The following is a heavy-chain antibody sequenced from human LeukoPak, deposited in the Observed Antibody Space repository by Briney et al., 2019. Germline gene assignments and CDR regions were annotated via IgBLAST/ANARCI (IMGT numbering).Heavy chain of an antibody. CDR2: IGGSGDNT. CDR1: GFTFSSYV. V-gene: IGHV3-23*01. CDR3: ARGGVVSTSY. D-gene: IGHD5/OR15-5a*01. J-gene: IGHJ4*02. Sequence: GGSLRLSCAASGFTFSSYVMNWVRQAPGKGLEWVSVIGGSGDNTDYADSVKGRFTISRDNSRNTLYLQMTSLRAEDTAIYYCARGGVVSTSYWGQGALVTVSS.